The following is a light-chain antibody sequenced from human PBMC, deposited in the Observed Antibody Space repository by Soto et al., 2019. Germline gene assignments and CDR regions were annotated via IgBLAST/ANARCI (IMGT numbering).Light chain of an antibody. V-gene: IGKV3-11*01. CDR3: QQRSNWPIT. CDR1: QSVSSY. CDR2: DAS. J-gene: IGKJ5*01. Sequence: EIVLTQSPATLSLSPGERATLSCRASQSVSSYLAWYQQKPGQAPRLLIYDASNRATGIPARFSGSGSGTDLTLIISSLEPEVFAVYYCQQRSNWPITFGQGTRLEIK.